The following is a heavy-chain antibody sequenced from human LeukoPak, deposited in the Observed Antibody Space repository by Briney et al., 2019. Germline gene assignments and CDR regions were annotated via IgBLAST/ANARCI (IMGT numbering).Heavy chain of an antibody. CDR1: GGTFSSYA. CDR3: ARESGSYEAYFDY. V-gene: IGHV1-69*13. Sequence: GASVKVSCKASGGTFSSYAISWVRQAPGQGLEWMGRIFPIFATANYAQKFQGRVTITADESTSTAYMELSSLRSEDTAVYYCARESGSYEAYFDYWGQETLVTVSS. J-gene: IGHJ4*02. CDR2: IFPIFATA. D-gene: IGHD1-26*01.